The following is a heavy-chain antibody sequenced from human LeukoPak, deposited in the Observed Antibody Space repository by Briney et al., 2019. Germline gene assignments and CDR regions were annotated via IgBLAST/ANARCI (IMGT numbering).Heavy chain of an antibody. Sequence: SETLSLTCTVSGGSISSYYWSWIRQPPGKGLEWIGYIYYSGSTNYDPSLKSRVTISVDTSKNQFSLKLSSVTAADTAVYYCARADSSGYYLAAYWGQGTLVTVSS. CDR2: IYYSGST. CDR1: GGSISSYY. V-gene: IGHV4-59*01. CDR3: ARADSSGYYLAAY. D-gene: IGHD3-22*01. J-gene: IGHJ4*02.